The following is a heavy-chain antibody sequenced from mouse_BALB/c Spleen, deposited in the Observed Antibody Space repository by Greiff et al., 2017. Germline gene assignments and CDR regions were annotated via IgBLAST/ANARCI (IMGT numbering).Heavy chain of an antibody. CDR3: TRSYGNYPYWYFDV. D-gene: IGHD2-10*02. Sequence: QVQLQQSGAELVKPGASVKLSCKASGYTFTSYYMYWVKQRPGQGLEWIGEINPSNGGTNFNEKFKSKATLTVDKSSSTAYMQLSSLTSEDSAVYYCTRSYGNYPYWYFDVWGAGTTVTVSS. V-gene: IGHV1S81*02. CDR2: INPSNGGT. CDR1: GYTFTSYY. J-gene: IGHJ1*01.